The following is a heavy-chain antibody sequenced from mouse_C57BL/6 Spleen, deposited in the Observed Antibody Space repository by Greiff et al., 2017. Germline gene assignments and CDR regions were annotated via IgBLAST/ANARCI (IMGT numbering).Heavy chain of an antibody. D-gene: IGHD3-1*01. CDR3: ARQRALYYFDY. Sequence: DVKLVESGGDLVKPGGSLKLSCAASGFTFSSYGMSWVRQTPDKRLEWVASISSGGSYTYYPDSVKGRFTISRDNAKNILYLQMSSLKSEDTAMYYCARQRALYYFDYWGQGTTLTVSS. CDR1: GFTFSSYG. CDR2: ISSGGSYT. V-gene: IGHV5-6*02. J-gene: IGHJ2*01.